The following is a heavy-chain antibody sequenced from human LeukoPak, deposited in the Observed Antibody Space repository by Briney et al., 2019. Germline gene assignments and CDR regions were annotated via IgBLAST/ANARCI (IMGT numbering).Heavy chain of an antibody. V-gene: IGHV4-34*01. CDR1: GGSFSGYY. D-gene: IGHD6-19*01. Sequence: SETPSLTCAVYGGSFSGYYWSWIRQPPGKGLEWIGEINHSGSTNYNPSLKSRVTISVDTSKNQFSLKLSSVTAADTAVYYCARGSSGHYFGYWGQGTLVTVSS. CDR2: INHSGST. J-gene: IGHJ4*02. CDR3: ARGSSGHYFGY.